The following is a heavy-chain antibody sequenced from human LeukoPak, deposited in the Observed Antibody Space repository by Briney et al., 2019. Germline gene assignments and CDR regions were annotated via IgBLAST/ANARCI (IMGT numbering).Heavy chain of an antibody. V-gene: IGHV4-34*12. CDR3: ARAGVVITTNAFDI. J-gene: IGHJ3*02. Sequence: SETLSLTCAVYGGSFSGHYWGWIRQPPGKGLEWIGIYTGSTYYNPSLKSRVTISVDTSKNHFSLRLSSVTAADTAVYYCARAGVVITTNAFDIWGQGTMVTVSS. CDR2: YTGST. D-gene: IGHD3-22*01. CDR1: GGSFSGHY.